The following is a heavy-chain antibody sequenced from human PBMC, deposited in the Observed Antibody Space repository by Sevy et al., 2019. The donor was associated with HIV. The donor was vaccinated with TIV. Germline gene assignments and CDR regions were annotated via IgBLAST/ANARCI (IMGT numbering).Heavy chain of an antibody. J-gene: IGHJ6*02. CDR1: GFTFGDFA. CDR2: IRSKDYGGTT. Sequence: GGSLRLSCTTSGFTFGDFAMSWFRQAPGKGLEWVGFIRSKDYGGTTEYAASVKGRFTISRDDSKNIAYMQMNSLKTEDTAVYFCTRDGGGGNILASYYYYDMDDWGQGTTVTVSS. D-gene: IGHD2-21*01. V-gene: IGHV3-49*03. CDR3: TRDGGGGNILASYYYYDMDD.